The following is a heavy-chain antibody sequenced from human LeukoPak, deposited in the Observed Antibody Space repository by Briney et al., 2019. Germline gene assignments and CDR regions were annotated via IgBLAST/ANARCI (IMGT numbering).Heavy chain of an antibody. CDR3: ARVPSEYYDSSGYYSLYYFDY. CDR1: GGTFSSYA. J-gene: IGHJ4*02. D-gene: IGHD3-22*01. Sequence: SVKVSCKASGGTFSSYAISWVRQAPGQGLEWMGGIIPIFGTANYAQKFQGRVTITTDESTSTAYMELSSLRSEDTAVYYCARVPSEYYDSSGYYSLYYFDYWGQGTLVTVSS. CDR2: IIPIFGTA. V-gene: IGHV1-69*05.